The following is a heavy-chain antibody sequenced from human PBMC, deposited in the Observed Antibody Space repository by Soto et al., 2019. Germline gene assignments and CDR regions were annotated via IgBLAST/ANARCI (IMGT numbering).Heavy chain of an antibody. V-gene: IGHV1-2*04. CDR3: ARTKTVAGSTEYFHY. CDR1: GGTFSSYA. CDR2: INPNSGGT. Sequence: GASVKVSCKASGGTFSSYAISWVRQAPGQGLEWMGWINPNSGGTNYAQKFQGCVTMTRDTSITTVYMELSRLTSDDTAVYFCARTKTVAGSTEYFHYWGQGTPVTVSS. D-gene: IGHD6-19*01. J-gene: IGHJ1*01.